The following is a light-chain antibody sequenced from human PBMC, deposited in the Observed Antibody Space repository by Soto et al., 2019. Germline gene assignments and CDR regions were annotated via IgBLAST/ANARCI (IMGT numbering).Light chain of an antibody. CDR3: QQYDSSPLT. CDR1: QSISSSY. V-gene: IGKV3-20*01. CDR2: GTS. Sequence: EIVLTQSPGTLSLSPGERATLSCRASQSISSSYLAWYQQKPGQAPRLLLYGTSSRATGIPDRFSGSGSGTDFTLTISRLEPEDFAVYSCQQYDSSPLTFGRGTRVEIK. J-gene: IGKJ4*01.